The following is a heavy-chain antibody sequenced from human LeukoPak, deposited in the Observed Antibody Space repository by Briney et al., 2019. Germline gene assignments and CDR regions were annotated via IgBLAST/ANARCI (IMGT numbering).Heavy chain of an antibody. V-gene: IGHV3-30*18. D-gene: IGHD1-26*01. J-gene: IGHJ4*02. CDR1: GFPFSSYG. CDR3: AKASGGSYYFDY. CDR2: ISYDGSNK. Sequence: GGSLRLSCAASGFPFSSYGMHGVRQAPGKGLEGVAVISYDGSNKYYAGSVKGRFTISRDNSKNTLYLQMNSLRTEDTAVYYCAKASGGSYYFDYWGQGTLVTVSS.